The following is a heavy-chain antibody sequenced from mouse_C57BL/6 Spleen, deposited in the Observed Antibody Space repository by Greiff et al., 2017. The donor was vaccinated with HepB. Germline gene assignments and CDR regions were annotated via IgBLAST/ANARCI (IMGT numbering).Heavy chain of an antibody. D-gene: IGHD2-5*01. Sequence: QVQLQQPGAELVKPGASVKMSCKASGYTFTSYWITWVKQRPGQGLEWIGDIYPGSGSTNYNEKFKSKATLTVDTSASTAYMQLSSLTSEDSAVYYCARGLYSNYYFDYWGQGTTLTVSS. CDR1: GYTFTSYW. V-gene: IGHV1-55*01. CDR2: IYPGSGST. CDR3: ARGLYSNYYFDY. J-gene: IGHJ2*01.